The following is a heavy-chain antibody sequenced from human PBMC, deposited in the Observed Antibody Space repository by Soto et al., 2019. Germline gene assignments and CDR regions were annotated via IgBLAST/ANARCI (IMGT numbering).Heavy chain of an antibody. J-gene: IGHJ3*01. Sequence: QVQLVQSGAEVRKPGASVNISCRASGFSFSDNLINWVRQAPGQSLEWMGWINPDNGNTRYSQTSQGRVTISRHSSASIGYVEVSDLTADYTAAYYCARAIRTVCLRANDAFDVWGHGTMVTASS. CDR2: INPDNGNT. D-gene: IGHD4-17*01. CDR3: ARAIRTVCLRANDAFDV. V-gene: IGHV1-3*01. CDR1: GFSFSDNL.